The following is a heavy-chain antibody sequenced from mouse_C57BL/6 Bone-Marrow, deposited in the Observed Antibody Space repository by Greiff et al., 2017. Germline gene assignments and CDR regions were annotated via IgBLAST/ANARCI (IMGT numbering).Heavy chain of an antibody. J-gene: IGHJ4*01. CDR1: GYSITSGYY. CDR2: ISYDGSN. Sequence: EVKLEESGPGLVKPSQSLSLTCSVTGYSITSGYYWNWIRQFPGNKLEWMGYISYDGSNNYNPSLKNRISITRDTSKNQFFLKLNSVTTEDTATYYCARDPYYSNPYAMYYWGQGTSVTVSS. D-gene: IGHD2-5*01. CDR3: ARDPYYSNPYAMYY. V-gene: IGHV3-6*01.